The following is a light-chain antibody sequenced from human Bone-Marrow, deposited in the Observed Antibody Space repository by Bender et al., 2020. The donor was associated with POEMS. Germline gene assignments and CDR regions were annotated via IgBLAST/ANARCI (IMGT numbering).Light chain of an antibody. Sequence: QSALTQPASVSESPGQSITISCTGASSDIGFYNYVSWYQQHPGKAPNLIIYAVNNRPSGISHRFSGSKSGNTASLTIPGLQAEDEADYYCRSYTTSYSYVFGTGTKVTVL. J-gene: IGLJ1*01. CDR2: AVN. CDR3: RSYTTSYSYV. V-gene: IGLV2-14*03. CDR1: SSDIGFYNY.